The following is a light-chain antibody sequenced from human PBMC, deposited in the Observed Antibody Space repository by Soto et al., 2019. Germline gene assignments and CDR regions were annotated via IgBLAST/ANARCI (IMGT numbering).Light chain of an antibody. CDR3: GSYASATLI. J-gene: IGLJ2*01. CDR1: SSDIGAYVY. CDR2: EVR. V-gene: IGLV2-14*03. Sequence: QSVLTQPASVSGSPGQSITISCTGTSSDIGAYVYVSWFQQYSGKAPTLIIYEVRFRPSGVSSRFSGSKSGNTASLTISGLQTEDEADYYCGSYASATLIFGGGTKLTVL.